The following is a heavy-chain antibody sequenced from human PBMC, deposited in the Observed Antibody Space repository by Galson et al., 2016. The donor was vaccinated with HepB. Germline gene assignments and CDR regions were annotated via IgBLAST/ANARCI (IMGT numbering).Heavy chain of an antibody. CDR3: FRVPRYYADYSSGVGDC. D-gene: IGHD4-17*01. CDR1: GFPFSSYA. CDR2: IRGAGTA. J-gene: IGHJ4*02. V-gene: IGHV3-23*01. Sequence: SLRLSCAASGFPFSSYAMSWVRQAPVKRLPWVSTIRGAGTASYAYTVKGRFTISRDNSKNTLDLQMDSLRVEDTALYFCFRVPRYYADYSSGVGDCWGQGTLLTVSS.